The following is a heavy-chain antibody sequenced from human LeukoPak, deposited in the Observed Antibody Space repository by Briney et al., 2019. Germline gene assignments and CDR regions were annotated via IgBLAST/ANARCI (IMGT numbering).Heavy chain of an antibody. Sequence: ASVKVSCKASGYTFTNYAMNWVRQAPGQGLEWMGWINTNTGNPTYAQGFTGRFVFSLDTSVSTAYLQISSLKAEDTAMYYCARERWSSSLGEQQLVRAFDIWGQGTMVTVSS. J-gene: IGHJ3*02. CDR3: ARERWSSSLGEQQLVRAFDI. CDR2: INTNTGNP. D-gene: IGHD6-13*01. V-gene: IGHV7-4-1*02. CDR1: GYTFTNYA.